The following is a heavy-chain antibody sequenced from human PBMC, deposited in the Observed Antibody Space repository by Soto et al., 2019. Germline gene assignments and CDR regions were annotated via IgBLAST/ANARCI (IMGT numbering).Heavy chain of an antibody. CDR1: GFTFSSYA. CDR2: ISGSGGST. Sequence: LMXCCASSGFTFSSYAMSWVRQAPGKGLEWVSAISGSGGSTYYADSVKGRFTISRDNSKNTLYLQMNSLRAEDTAVYYCAKVLGLYYDSSGYSDYWGQGTLVTVSS. V-gene: IGHV3-23*01. CDR3: AKVLGLYYDSSGYSDY. J-gene: IGHJ4*02. D-gene: IGHD3-22*01.